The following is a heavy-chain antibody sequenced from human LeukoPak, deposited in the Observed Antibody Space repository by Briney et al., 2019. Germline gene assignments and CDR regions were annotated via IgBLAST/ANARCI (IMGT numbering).Heavy chain of an antibody. J-gene: IGHJ4*02. CDR2: IRSKAHGGTT. CDR1: GFTFGDYA. D-gene: IGHD5-18*01. CDR3: TRDRSYGKNDY. Sequence: GGSLRLSCTASGFTFGDYAMSWVRQAPGKGLEWVGFIRSKAHGGTTEYAASVKGRFTISRDDSKSIAYLQMNSLKTEDTAVYYCTRDRSYGKNDYWGQGTLVTVSS. V-gene: IGHV3-49*04.